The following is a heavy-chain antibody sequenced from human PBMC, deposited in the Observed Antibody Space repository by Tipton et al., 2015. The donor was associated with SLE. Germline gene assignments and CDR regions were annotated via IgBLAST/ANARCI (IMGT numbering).Heavy chain of an antibody. CDR1: GYTFTSYG. CDR2: ISAYNGNT. Sequence: QVQLVQSGAEVKKPGASVKVSCKASGYTFTSYGISWVRQAPGQGLEWMGWISAYNGNTNDAQKLQGRVTMTTDTSTSTAYMELRSLRSDDTAVYYCARGPHPWLRSYYYYRDVGGKGTTVTVSS. CDR3: ARGPHPWLRSYYYYRDV. D-gene: IGHD5-12*01. V-gene: IGHV1-18*01. J-gene: IGHJ6*03.